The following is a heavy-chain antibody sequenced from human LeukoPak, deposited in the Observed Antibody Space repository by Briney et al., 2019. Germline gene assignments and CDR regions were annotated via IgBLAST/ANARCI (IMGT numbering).Heavy chain of an antibody. CDR2: IYPGDSDT. D-gene: IGHD2-15*01. Sequence: GESLKISCKASVFSFTNYWIAWVRQTPGQGLEWMGSIYPGDSDTRYNPSFQGQVTISADKSIKTAYLQWSSLKASDTAVYYCARRGGGSSGGFYFDYWGQGSLVTVSS. J-gene: IGHJ4*02. V-gene: IGHV5-51*01. CDR3: ARRGGGSSGGFYFDY. CDR1: VFSFTNYW.